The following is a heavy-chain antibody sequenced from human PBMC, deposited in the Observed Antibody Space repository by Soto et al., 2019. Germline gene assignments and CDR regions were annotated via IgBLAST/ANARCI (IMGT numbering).Heavy chain of an antibody. CDR3: ARLGMATTNYYYGMDV. V-gene: IGHV5-10-1*01. D-gene: IGHD5-12*01. J-gene: IGHJ6*02. CDR2: IDPSDSYT. Sequence: GASLKISCKGSGYSFTSYWSSWVRQMPGKGLEWMGRIDPSDSYTNYSPSFQGHVTISADKSISTAYLQWSSLKASDTAMYYCARLGMATTNYYYGMDVWGQGTTVTVSS. CDR1: GYSFTSYW.